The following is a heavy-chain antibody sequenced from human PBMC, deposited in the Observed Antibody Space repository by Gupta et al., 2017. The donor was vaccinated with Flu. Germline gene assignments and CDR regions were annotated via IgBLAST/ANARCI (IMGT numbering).Heavy chain of an antibody. CDR1: GYTFTSYG. Sequence: YGKASGYTFTSYGISWVRQAPGQGLEWMGWISAYNGNTNYAQKLQGRVTMTTDTSTSTAYMELRSLRSDDTAGYDCASGPQDIWGQGTMVTVSS. CDR2: ISAYNGNT. CDR3: ASGPQDI. V-gene: IGHV1-18*01. J-gene: IGHJ3*02.